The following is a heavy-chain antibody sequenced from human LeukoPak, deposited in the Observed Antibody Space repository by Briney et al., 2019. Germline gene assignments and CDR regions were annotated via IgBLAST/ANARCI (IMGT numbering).Heavy chain of an antibody. CDR3: AELGITMIGGV. J-gene: IGHJ6*04. CDR2: ISSSGSTI. D-gene: IGHD3-10*02. CDR1: GFSFSSYE. V-gene: IGHV3-48*03. Sequence: GGSLRLSCAASGFSFSSYEMNWVRQAPGKGLEWVSYISSSGSTIYYADSVKGRFTISRDNAKISLYLQMNSLRAEDTAVYYCAELGITMIGGVWGKGTTVTISS.